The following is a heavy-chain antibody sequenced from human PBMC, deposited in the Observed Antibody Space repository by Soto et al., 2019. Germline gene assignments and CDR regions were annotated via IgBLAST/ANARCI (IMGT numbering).Heavy chain of an antibody. CDR2: ISSSGSTI. V-gene: IGHV3-11*01. CDR1: GFTFIDDY. CDR3: ARAYRVAAPNLDY. Sequence: QVQLVDSVGGLVKPGGSLRLSCAASGFTFIDDYMSWIHQAPGKVLEWVSYISSSGSTIYYADSVKGRFTVSRDNAKNSLYVQMNSLRAEDTAVYYCARAYRVAAPNLDYLGQGTLVTVSS. D-gene: IGHD6-13*01. J-gene: IGHJ4*02.